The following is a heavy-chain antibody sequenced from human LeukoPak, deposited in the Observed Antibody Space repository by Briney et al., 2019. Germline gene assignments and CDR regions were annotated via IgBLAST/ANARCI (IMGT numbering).Heavy chain of an antibody. CDR1: GFTFSSYS. Sequence: GGSLRLSCAASGFTFSSYSMNWVRQAPGKGLEWVSSISSSSTYIYYADPLKGRFTISRDNAKKSLYLQMNNLRAEDTAVYYCARGRGTTGTTEFDYWGLGTLVTVSS. CDR3: ARGRGTTGTTEFDY. J-gene: IGHJ4*02. D-gene: IGHD1-1*01. CDR2: ISSSSTYI. V-gene: IGHV3-21*01.